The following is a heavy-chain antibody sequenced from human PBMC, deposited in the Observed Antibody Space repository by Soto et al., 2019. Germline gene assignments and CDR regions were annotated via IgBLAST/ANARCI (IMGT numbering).Heavy chain of an antibody. CDR3: ASPVDYGGNSVHAFDI. D-gene: IGHD4-17*01. Sequence: SETLSLTGTVSGGSIISSSYYWGWIRQPPGKGLEWIGNIYNSRTTYYNPSLKSRVTISAATSKNQFSLKLSSVTPADTAVYYCASPVDYGGNSVHAFDIWGQGTTVTVSS. CDR2: IYNSRTT. CDR1: GGSIISSSYY. J-gene: IGHJ3*02. V-gene: IGHV4-39*01.